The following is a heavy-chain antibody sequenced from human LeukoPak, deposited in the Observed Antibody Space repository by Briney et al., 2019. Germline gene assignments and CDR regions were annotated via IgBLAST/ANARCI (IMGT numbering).Heavy chain of an antibody. V-gene: IGHV3-21*04. CDR3: AGDGVYSNNWRFDAFDI. D-gene: IGHD6-13*01. Sequence: PGGSLRLSCAASGFTFSSYSMNWVRQAPGKGLEWVSSISSSSSYIYYADSVKGRFTISRDNAKNSLYLQMNSLRAEDTAVYYCAGDGVYSNNWRFDAFDIWGQGTMVTVSS. J-gene: IGHJ3*02. CDR2: ISSSSSYI. CDR1: GFTFSSYS.